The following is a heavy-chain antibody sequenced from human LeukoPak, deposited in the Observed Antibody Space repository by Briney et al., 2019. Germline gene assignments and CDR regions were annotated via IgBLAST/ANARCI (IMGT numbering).Heavy chain of an antibody. D-gene: IGHD2-2*01. J-gene: IGHJ6*03. Sequence: SETLSLTCSVSGYSISSGYYWGWIRPPPGKGLEWIGIIYHSGSTYYNPSLKSRVTISVDTSKNQFSLELSSVTAADTAVYYCAREVGYYYYMDVWGKGTTVTVSS. CDR2: IYHSGST. CDR3: AREVGYYYYMDV. CDR1: GYSISSGYY. V-gene: IGHV4-38-2*02.